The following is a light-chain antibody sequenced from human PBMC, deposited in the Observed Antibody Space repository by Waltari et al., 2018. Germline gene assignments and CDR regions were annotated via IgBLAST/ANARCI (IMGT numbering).Light chain of an antibody. V-gene: IGKV4-1*01. CDR1: SVLYSSNNKNY. J-gene: IGKJ4*01. CDR3: QQYFGTPLT. Sequence: SVLYSSNNKNYLAWYQQKPGQPPRLLIYWASTRESGVPDRFSGSGSGTDFTLTISSLQAEDVAVYYCQQYFGTPLTFGGGTRVEIK. CDR2: WAS.